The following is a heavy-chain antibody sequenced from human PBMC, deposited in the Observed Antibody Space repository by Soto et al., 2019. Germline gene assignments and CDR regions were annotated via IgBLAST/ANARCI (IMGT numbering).Heavy chain of an antibody. J-gene: IGHJ5*02. V-gene: IGHV4-4*02. CDR3: ARVFCGSGCTRFDP. CDR1: SGSISSSNW. Sequence: SETLSLTCAVSSGSISSSNWWSWVRQPPGKGLEWIGEIYHSGSTNYNPSLKSRVTISVDKSKNQFSLKLSSVTAADTAVYYCARVFCGSGCTRFDPWGQGTLVTVSS. D-gene: IGHD6-19*01. CDR2: IYHSGST.